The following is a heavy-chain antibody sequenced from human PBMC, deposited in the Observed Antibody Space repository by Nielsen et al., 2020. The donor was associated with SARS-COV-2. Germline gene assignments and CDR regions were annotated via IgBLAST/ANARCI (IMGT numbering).Heavy chain of an antibody. CDR2: ISGSGGST. J-gene: IGHJ3*02. Sequence: GESLKISCAASGFTFSNYAMSWVRQAPGRGLEWVSFISGSGGSTYYADSVKGRFTISRDNSKNTLYLQMNSLRAEDTAVYYCAKVLYPGETGDDAFDIWGQGTMVTVSS. CDR1: GFTFSNYA. V-gene: IGHV3-23*01. CDR3: AKVLYPGETGDDAFDI. D-gene: IGHD3-16*01.